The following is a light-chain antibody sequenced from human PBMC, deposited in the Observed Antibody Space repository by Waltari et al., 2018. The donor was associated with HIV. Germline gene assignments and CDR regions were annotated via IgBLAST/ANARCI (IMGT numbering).Light chain of an antibody. CDR3: QQYYTVPLT. V-gene: IGKV4-1*01. CDR2: WAS. J-gene: IGKJ4*01. CDR1: QSVLFSSNNKNY. Sequence: DIVMTQSPVSLAVSLGERATINCKSNQSVLFSSNNKNYLAWYLQKPGQPPQLLIYWASTRESGVPDRFSGSGSGTDFTLTISSLQAEDVAVYYCQQYYTVPLTFGGGTKVEI.